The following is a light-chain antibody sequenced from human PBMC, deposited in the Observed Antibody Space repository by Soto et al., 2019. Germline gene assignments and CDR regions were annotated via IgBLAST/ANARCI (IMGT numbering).Light chain of an antibody. V-gene: IGKV1-39*01. CDR1: QSITIY. CDR3: QQSYSIPWT. CDR2: GAS. Sequence: DIQMTQSPSSLSASVGDKVTITCRTSQSITIYLNWYHHKPGIAPKLLIYGASTLQNGVPSRFRGSGSGTDFTLTISSLQPEDCGIYYCQQSYSIPWTFGQGTKVEIK. J-gene: IGKJ1*01.